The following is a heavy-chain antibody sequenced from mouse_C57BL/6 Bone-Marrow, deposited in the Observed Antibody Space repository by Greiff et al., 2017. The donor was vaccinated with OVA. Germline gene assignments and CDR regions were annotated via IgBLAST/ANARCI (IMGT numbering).Heavy chain of an antibody. CDR3: AREGLKYYFDY. CDR2: IDPSDSYT. Sequence: QVQLKQPGAELVMPGASVKLSCKASGYTFTSYWMHWVKQRPGQGLEWIGEIDPSDSYTNYNQKFKGKSTLTVDKSSSTAYMQLSSLTSEDSAVYYCAREGLKYYFDYWGQGTTLTVSS. D-gene: IGHD1-3*01. J-gene: IGHJ2*01. CDR1: GYTFTSYW. V-gene: IGHV1-69*01.